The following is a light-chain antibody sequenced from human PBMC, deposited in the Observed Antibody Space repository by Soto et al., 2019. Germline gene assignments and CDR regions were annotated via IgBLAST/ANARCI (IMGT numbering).Light chain of an antibody. J-gene: IGLJ1*01. CDR1: SSDVGGYNY. Sequence: QSALTQPASVSGSPGQSITISGTGTSSDVGGYNYVSWYQQHPGKAPKLMIYGVSNRPSGVSNRFSGSKSGNTASLTISGLQAEDEADYYCSSYTSSSIDYVFGTGTKVTVL. V-gene: IGLV2-14*01. CDR3: SSYTSSSIDYV. CDR2: GVS.